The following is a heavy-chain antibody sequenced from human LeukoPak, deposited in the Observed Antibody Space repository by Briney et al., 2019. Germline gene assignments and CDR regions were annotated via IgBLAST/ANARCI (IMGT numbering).Heavy chain of an antibody. J-gene: IGHJ4*02. CDR3: VKDLYKGDTSTWYYLDY. V-gene: IGHV3-64D*06. Sequence: GGSLTLACSGSGFTFSIYAIHSVRQAPGKGPEYVSLINTSGDKTYYADSVKGRFTISRDNSKNTVSLQMSSLRAEDTAMYYCVKDLYKGDTSTWYYLDYWGQGTLVTVSS. D-gene: IGHD6-13*01. CDR1: GFTFSIYA. CDR2: INTSGDKT.